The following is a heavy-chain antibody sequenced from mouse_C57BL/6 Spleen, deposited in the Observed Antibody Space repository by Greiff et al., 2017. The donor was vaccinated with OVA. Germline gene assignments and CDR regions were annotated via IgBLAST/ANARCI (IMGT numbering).Heavy chain of an antibody. CDR3: TRWATVDAMDY. Sequence: QVQLQQSGAELVRPGASVTLSCKASGYTFTDYEMHWVKQTPVHGLEWIGAIDPETGGTAYNQKFKGKAILTADKSSSTAYMELRSLTSEDSAVYYCTRWATVDAMDYWGQGTSVTVSS. CDR1: GYTFTDYE. J-gene: IGHJ4*01. D-gene: IGHD1-1*01. CDR2: IDPETGGT. V-gene: IGHV1-15*01.